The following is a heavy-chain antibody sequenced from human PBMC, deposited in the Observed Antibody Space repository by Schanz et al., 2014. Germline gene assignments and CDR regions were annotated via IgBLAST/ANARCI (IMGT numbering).Heavy chain of an antibody. CDR3: ARLGRMGAFDI. J-gene: IGHJ3*02. V-gene: IGHV3-7*01. Sequence: VQLVESGGTLVKPGGSLRLSCVVSGFTFSDYYMSWIRQAPGKGLEWVANIKQDGIEKYYVDSVKGRFTISRDNSKNTLYLQMNSLRAEDTAVYYCARLGRMGAFDIWGQGTMVTVSS. D-gene: IGHD2-8*01. CDR2: IKQDGIEK. CDR1: GFTFSDYY.